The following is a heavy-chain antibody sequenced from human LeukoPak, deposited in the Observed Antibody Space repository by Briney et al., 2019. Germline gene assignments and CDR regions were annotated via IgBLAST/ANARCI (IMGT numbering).Heavy chain of an antibody. CDR1: GYTFSGYY. Sequence: ASVKVSCKASGYTFSGYYMHWVRLAPGQRLESMAWINSNSGARNYAPKFQGRVTFSRDNSISTAYMELSSLRSDDTAIYYCARGRGGATTGFDHWGQGTLVTVS. V-gene: IGHV1-2*02. D-gene: IGHD1-26*01. J-gene: IGHJ4*02. CDR3: ARGRGGATTGFDH. CDR2: INSNSGAR.